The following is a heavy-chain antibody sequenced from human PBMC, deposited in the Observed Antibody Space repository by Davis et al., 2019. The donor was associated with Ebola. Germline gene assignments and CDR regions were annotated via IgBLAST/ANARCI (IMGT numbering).Heavy chain of an antibody. CDR1: GYTFTSYG. J-gene: IGHJ6*02. D-gene: IGHD6-6*01. CDR3: ASGEPVAARPPYYYYGMDV. V-gene: IGHV1-18*01. CDR2: ISAYNGNT. Sequence: ASVKVSCKASGYTFTSYGISWVRQAPGQGLEWMGWISAYNGNTNYAQKLQGRVTMTTDTSTSTAYMELRSLRSDDTAVYYCASGEPVAARPPYYYYGMDVWGQRTTVTVSS.